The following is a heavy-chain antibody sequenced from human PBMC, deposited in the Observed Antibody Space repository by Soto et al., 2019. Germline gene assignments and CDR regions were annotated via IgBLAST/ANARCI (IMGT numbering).Heavy chain of an antibody. J-gene: IGHJ4*01. CDR2: ISGSGGST. CDR1: GFTFSSYA. Sequence: GGSLRLSCAASGFTFSSYAMSWVRQAPGKGLEWVSAISGSGGSTHYADSVKGRFTISRDNSKNTLYLQMNSLRAEDTAVYYCYKDYGGYCYVHDYWGQGTSVTVSS. D-gene: IGHD2-2*01. CDR3: YKDYGGYCYVHDY. V-gene: IGHV3-23*01.